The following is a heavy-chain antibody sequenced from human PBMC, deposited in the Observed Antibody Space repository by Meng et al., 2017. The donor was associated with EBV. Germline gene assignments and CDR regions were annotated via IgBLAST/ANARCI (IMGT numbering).Heavy chain of an antibody. Sequence: QVQLQQWGAGLLKPSETRALTCTVSGGSVNNESYYWGWIRQPPGKGLEYIGYIYYTGSTNYNSSLKSRVTISLDKSKNQFSLKLTSLTAADTAIYYCARGDYTKYPRWFDPWGQGTLVTVSS. V-gene: IGHV4-61*01. J-gene: IGHJ5*02. CDR3: ARGDYTKYPRWFDP. CDR2: IYYTGST. CDR1: GGSVNNESYY. D-gene: IGHD4-11*01.